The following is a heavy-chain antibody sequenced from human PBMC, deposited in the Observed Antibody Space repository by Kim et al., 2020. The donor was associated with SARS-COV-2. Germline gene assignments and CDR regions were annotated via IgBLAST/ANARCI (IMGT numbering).Heavy chain of an antibody. CDR1: GFTFSSYA. D-gene: IGHD1-1*01. CDR2: ISSNGGST. V-gene: IGHV3-64*01. J-gene: IGHJ6*02. CDR3: ARALVPMAPTTYHYYYYYGMDV. Sequence: GGSLRLSCAASGFTFSSYAMHWVRQAPGKGLEYVSAISSNGGSTYYANSVKGRFTISRDNSKNTLYLQMGSLRAEDMAVYYCARALVPMAPTTYHYYYYYGMDVWGQGTTVTVSS.